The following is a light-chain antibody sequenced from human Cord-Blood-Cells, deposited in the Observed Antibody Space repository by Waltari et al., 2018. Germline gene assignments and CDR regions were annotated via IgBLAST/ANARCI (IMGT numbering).Light chain of an antibody. V-gene: IGLV2-23*01. CDR3: CSYAGSSTLAV. CDR2: EGS. J-gene: IGLJ7*01. CDR1: SSDVGSYNL. Sequence: QSALPQPASVSGSPGQTITISCTGTSSDVGSYNLVSWYQQHPGKAPKLMIYEGSKRPSGVSNRFSGSKSGNTASLTISGLQAEDEADYYCCSYAGSSTLAVFGGGTQLTVL.